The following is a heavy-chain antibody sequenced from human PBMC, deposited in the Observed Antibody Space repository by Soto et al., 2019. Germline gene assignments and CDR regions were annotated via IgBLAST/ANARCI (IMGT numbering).Heavy chain of an antibody. Sequence: GASVKVSCKASGYTFTSYGISCVRQAPGQGLEWMGWISAYNDNTNYAQKLQGRVTMTTDTSTSTAYMELRSLRSDDTAVYYCARTLNFGVLEREIDYWGQGTLVTVSS. CDR2: ISAYNDNT. J-gene: IGHJ4*02. V-gene: IGHV1-18*01. CDR3: ARTLNFGVLEREIDY. CDR1: GYTFTSYG. D-gene: IGHD3-3*01.